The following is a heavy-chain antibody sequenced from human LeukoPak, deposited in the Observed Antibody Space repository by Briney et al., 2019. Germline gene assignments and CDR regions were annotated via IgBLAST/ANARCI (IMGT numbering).Heavy chain of an antibody. Sequence: SETLSLTCTVSGGSISSYYWSWIRQPPGKGLEWIGYIYYSGSTNYNPSLKIRVTISVDTSKNQFSLKLSSVTAADTAVYYCARSRSGWDAFDIWGQGTMVTVSS. D-gene: IGHD6-19*01. CDR2: IYYSGST. CDR1: GGSISSYY. V-gene: IGHV4-59*08. J-gene: IGHJ3*02. CDR3: ARSRSGWDAFDI.